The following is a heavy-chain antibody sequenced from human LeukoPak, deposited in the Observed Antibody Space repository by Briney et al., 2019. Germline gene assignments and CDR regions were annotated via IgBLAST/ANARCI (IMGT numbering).Heavy chain of an antibody. CDR2: ISYDGSNK. CDR1: GFTFSSYA. Sequence: GGSLRLSCAASGFTFSSYAMHWVRQAPGKGLEWVAVISYDGSNKYYADSVKGRFTISRDNSKNTLYLQMNSLRAEDTAVYYCARARLLRYFDWLSLGAYWGQGTLVTVSS. CDR3: ARARLLRYFDWLSLGAY. V-gene: IGHV3-30*04. D-gene: IGHD3-9*01. J-gene: IGHJ4*02.